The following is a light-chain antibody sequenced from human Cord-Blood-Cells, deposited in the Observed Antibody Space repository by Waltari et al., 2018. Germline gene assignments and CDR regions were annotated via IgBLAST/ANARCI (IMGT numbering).Light chain of an antibody. CDR3: QQSYSTPLT. J-gene: IGKJ4*01. CDR1: QSISSY. Sequence: DIQMTQSPSSLSASEGDRVTITCRASQSISSYLNLYQQKPGKAPKLLIYAASSLQSGVPSRFSGSGSGTDFTLTISSLQPEDFATYYCQQSYSTPLTCGGGTKVEIK. CDR2: AAS. V-gene: IGKV1-39*01.